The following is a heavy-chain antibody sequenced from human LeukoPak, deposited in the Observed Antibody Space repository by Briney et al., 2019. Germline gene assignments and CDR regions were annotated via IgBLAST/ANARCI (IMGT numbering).Heavy chain of an antibody. V-gene: IGHV4-39*01. J-gene: IGHJ4*02. CDR2: IYYSGST. Sequence: SETLSLTCTVSGGSISSSSYYWDWIRQPPGKGLEWIGTIYYSGSTSYNPSLKSRVTISVDTSKNQFSLSLTAVTAADTAVYYCARNWGSGGSYLFDYWGQGTLVSVSS. CDR1: GGSISSSSYY. D-gene: IGHD6-19*01. CDR3: ARNWGSGGSYLFDY.